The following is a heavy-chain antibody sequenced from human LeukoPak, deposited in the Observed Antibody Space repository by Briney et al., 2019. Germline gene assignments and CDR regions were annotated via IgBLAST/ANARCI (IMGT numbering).Heavy chain of an antibody. CDR1: GGSISSYY. Sequence: SETLSLICTVSGGSISSYYWSWIRQPPGKGLEWIGYIYYSGSTNYNPSLKSRVTISVDTSKNQFSLKLSSVTAADTAVYYCARDGDWFDPWGQGTLITVSS. CDR3: ARDGDWFDP. D-gene: IGHD3-16*01. CDR2: IYYSGST. V-gene: IGHV4-59*01. J-gene: IGHJ5*02.